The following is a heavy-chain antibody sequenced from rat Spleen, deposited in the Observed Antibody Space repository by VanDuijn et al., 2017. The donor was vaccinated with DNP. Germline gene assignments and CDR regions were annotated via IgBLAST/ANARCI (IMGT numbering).Heavy chain of an antibody. V-gene: IGHV3-1*01. CDR2: ISFSGDT. CDR3: ARWKIGPHYFDY. CDR1: GYSITNNY. D-gene: IGHD1-5*01. Sequence: EVQLQESGPGLVKPSQSLSLTCSVTGYSITNNYWGWIRKFPGNKMEWIGHISFSGDTSYNPSLRGRISISRDTSENQFFLQLNSVSPEDTATYYCARWKIGPHYFDYWGQGVMVTVSS. J-gene: IGHJ2*01.